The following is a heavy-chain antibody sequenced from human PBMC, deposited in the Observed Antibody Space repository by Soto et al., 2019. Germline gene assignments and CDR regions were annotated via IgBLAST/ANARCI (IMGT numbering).Heavy chain of an antibody. V-gene: IGHV1-2*04. D-gene: IGHD4-17*01. CDR1: GYTFTGYY. CDR3: ERSTLTTVLGYYFDYMDV. CDR2: INPNSGGT. Sequence: QVQLVQSGAEVKKPGASVKVSCKPSGYTFTGYYMHWVRQAPGQGLEWMGWINPNSGGTNYAQKFQGWVTMTRDTSLSTAYMELSRLRSDDTAVYYCERSTLTTVLGYYFDYMDVWGKGTTVTVSS. J-gene: IGHJ6*03.